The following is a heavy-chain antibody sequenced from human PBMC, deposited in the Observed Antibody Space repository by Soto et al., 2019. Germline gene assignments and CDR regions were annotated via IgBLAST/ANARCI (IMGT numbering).Heavy chain of an antibody. V-gene: IGHV4-39*01. CDR1: GPSISSSSYY. CDR2: IYYSGST. CDR3: ARRXYCSGGSCYPTPFDY. D-gene: IGHD2-15*01. Sequence: SETLSLTCTVSGPSISSSSYYWGWIRQPPGKGLEWIGSIYYSGSTYYNPSLKSRVTISVDTSKNQFSLKLSSVTAADTAVYYCARRXYCSGGSCYPTPFDYWGQGTLVTVSS. J-gene: IGHJ4*02.